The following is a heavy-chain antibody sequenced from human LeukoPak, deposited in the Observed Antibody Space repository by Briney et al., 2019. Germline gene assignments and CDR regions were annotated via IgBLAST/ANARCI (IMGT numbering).Heavy chain of an antibody. CDR3: ARTTWRDKPGAHWFDP. V-gene: IGHV7-4-1*02. CDR1: GYTFTSYA. D-gene: IGHD4-17*01. CDR2: INTNTGNP. Sequence: EASVKVSCKASGYTFTSYAMNWVRQAPGQGLEWMGWINTNTGNPTYAQGFTGRFVFSLDTSVSTAYLQISSLKAEDTAVYYCARTTWRDKPGAHWFDPWGQGTLVTVSX. J-gene: IGHJ5*02.